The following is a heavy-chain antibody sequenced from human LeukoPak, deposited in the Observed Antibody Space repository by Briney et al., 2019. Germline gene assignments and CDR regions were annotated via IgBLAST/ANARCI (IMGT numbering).Heavy chain of an antibody. V-gene: IGHV3-23*01. Sequence: PGGSLRLSCAASGFTFSSYAMSWVRQAPGKGLEWVSAISGSGGSTYYADSVKGRFTISRDNSKNTLYLQMNSLRAEDTAVYYCAKDGETTSWPYHYYYYMDVWGKGTTVTVSS. CDR3: AKDGETTSWPYHYYYYMDV. CDR2: ISGSGGST. J-gene: IGHJ6*03. D-gene: IGHD3-10*01. CDR1: GFTFSSYA.